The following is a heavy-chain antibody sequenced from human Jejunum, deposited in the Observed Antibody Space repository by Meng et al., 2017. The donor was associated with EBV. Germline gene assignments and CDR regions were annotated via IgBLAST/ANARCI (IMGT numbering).Heavy chain of an antibody. CDR2: IFHIGTT. CDR1: GGSISSSNW. Sequence: QVQLHEARPGLVKPLVTLSLTCAVSGGSISSSNWWSWVRQPPGKGPEWIGEIFHIGTTNYNPTLKSRVTMSVDKSKNHFSLKLTSVTAADTAVYYCARDGGPSGSYAYWFDPWGQGTLVTVSS. D-gene: IGHD1-26*01. V-gene: IGHV4-4*02. J-gene: IGHJ5*02. CDR3: ARDGGPSGSYAYWFDP.